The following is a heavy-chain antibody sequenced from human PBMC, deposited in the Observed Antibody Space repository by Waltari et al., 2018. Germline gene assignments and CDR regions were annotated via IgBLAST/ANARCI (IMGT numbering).Heavy chain of an antibody. V-gene: IGHV3-30*18. CDR3: AKDGFHFWSGYHSPDY. CDR1: GFTFSDYD. J-gene: IGHJ4*02. Sequence: QVQLVETGGGVVQPGKSLRLSCAVSGFTFSDYDMPWVRQAPGRGLEWVALTSYDGSNQDYADFVKGRFTISRDNSKNTLYLQMNTLRPEDTAVYYCAKDGFHFWSGYHSPDYWGQGTLVTVSS. CDR2: TSYDGSNQ. D-gene: IGHD3-3*02.